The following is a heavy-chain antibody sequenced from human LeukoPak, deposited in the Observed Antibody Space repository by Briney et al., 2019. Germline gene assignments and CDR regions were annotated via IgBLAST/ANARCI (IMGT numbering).Heavy chain of an antibody. Sequence: ASVKVSCKASGYTFTGYFIHWVRQAPGQGLEWMGWINPNTGGTNYAQKFQGRVTMTRDTSISTAYMELSRLRSDDTAVYYCATFAGEHQAPFDYWGQGTLVTVSS. CDR1: GYTFTGYF. CDR3: ATFAGEHQAPFDY. CDR2: INPNTGGT. D-gene: IGHD1-26*01. V-gene: IGHV1-2*02. J-gene: IGHJ4*02.